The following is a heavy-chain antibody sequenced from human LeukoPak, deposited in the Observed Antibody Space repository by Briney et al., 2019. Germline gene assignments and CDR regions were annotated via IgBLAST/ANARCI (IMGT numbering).Heavy chain of an antibody. D-gene: IGHD6-13*01. CDR2: ISAYNGNT. V-gene: IGHV1-18*01. CDR1: GYTFTSYG. Sequence: ASVKVSCKASGYTFTSYGISWVRQAPGQGLEWMGWISAYNGNTNHAQKFQGRVTMTRDTSISTAYMELSRLRSDDTAVYYCARAGWGYSSSWDYYYYMDVWGKGTTVTVSS. CDR3: ARAGWGYSSSWDYYYYMDV. J-gene: IGHJ6*03.